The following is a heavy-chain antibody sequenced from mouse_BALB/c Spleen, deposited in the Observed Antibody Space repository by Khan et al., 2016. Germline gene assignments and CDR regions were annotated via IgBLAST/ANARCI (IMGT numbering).Heavy chain of an antibody. V-gene: IGHV3-8*02. CDR3: ARYYGHFFDY. D-gene: IGHD1-1*02. Sequence: VQLKESGPSLVKPSQTLSITCSVTGDYITSGYWNWIRKFPGNKLEYMGYISYSGSTYYTPALKCRISITRDKSKSQYYLQLNSVTTEDTATYYFARYYGHFFDYWGQGTTLTVSS. CDR2: ISYSGST. J-gene: IGHJ2*01. CDR1: GDYITSGY.